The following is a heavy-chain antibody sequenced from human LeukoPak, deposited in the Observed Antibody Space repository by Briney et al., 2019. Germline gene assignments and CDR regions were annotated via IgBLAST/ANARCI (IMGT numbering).Heavy chain of an antibody. CDR1: GFIFRNYA. J-gene: IGHJ4*02. D-gene: IGHD4/OR15-4a*01. CDR3: AKESGALGAPLYDY. CDR2: ISDNGGGR. Sequence: PGGSLRLSCGASGFIFRNYAMSWVRQAPGEGLEWVSGISDNGGGRYYADSVKGRFTISRDNSKNMLYLQMNSLRAEDTAVYYCAKESGALGAPLYDYWGRGTLVTASS. V-gene: IGHV3-23*01.